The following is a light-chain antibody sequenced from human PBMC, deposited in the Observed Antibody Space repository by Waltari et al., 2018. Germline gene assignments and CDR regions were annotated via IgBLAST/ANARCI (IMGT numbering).Light chain of an antibody. Sequence: EIVLTQSPGTLSLSPGARATLSCRASPSVCRVLAGYQQRPGQAPRLLIYGASNRATGIPDRFSGSGSGTDFNLTISRLEPEDFAMYYCQMYVRLPVTFGQGTKVEIK. CDR3: QMYVRLPVT. CDR2: GAS. V-gene: IGKV3-20*01. J-gene: IGKJ1*01. CDR1: PSVCRV.